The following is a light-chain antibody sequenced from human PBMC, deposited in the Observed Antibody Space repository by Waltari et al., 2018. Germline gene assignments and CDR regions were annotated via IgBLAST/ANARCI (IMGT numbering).Light chain of an antibody. CDR3: QQYNNWPPWT. CDR1: QSVSSN. V-gene: IGKV3-15*01. CDR2: GAS. Sequence: EIVKTQSPDTLSVSPGNRATLSCRASQSVSSNLAWYQQNPGHAPRLLIYGASTRATGIPARFSGSGSGTECTLTISSLQSEDFAVYYCQQYNNWPPWTFGQGTKVEIK. J-gene: IGKJ1*01.